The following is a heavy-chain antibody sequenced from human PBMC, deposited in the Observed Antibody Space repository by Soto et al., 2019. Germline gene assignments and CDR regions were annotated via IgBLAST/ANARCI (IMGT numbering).Heavy chain of an antibody. D-gene: IGHD1-7*01. J-gene: IGHJ5*02. CDR3: ARDLEMELIASWFDP. CDR2: ISAYNGNT. CDR1: GYTFTSYG. V-gene: IGHV1-18*01. Sequence: ASVKVSCKASGYTFTSYGISWVRQAPGQGLEWMGWISAYNGNTNYAQKLQGRVTMTTDTSTSTAYMELRSLRSDDTAVYYCARDLEMELIASWFDPWGQGTLVTVSS.